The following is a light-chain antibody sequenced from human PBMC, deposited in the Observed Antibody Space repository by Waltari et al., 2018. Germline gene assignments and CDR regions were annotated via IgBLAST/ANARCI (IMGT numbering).Light chain of an antibody. CDR2: DVR. CDR1: STDVGGYNS. J-gene: IGLJ2*01. Sequence: QSALTQPASVSGSPGQSVTIFCAGTSTDVGGYNSVSWYQKHPGQAPRVIIYDVRDRPSGVSDRFSGSKSGNTASLTISGLQAEDEADYYCSSQSSNDVVLFGGGTKLTVL. CDR3: SSQSSNDVVL. V-gene: IGLV2-14*01.